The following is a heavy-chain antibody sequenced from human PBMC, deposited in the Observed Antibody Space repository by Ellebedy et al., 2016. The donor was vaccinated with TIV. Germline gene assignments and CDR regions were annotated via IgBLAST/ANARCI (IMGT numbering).Heavy chain of an antibody. Sequence: SETLSLTXAVSGGSISSSNWWSWVRQPPGKGLEWIGEIYHSGSTNYNPSLKSRVTISVDKSKKQFSLKLSSVTAADTAVYYCARDKDTSGWYDYWGQGTLVTVSS. J-gene: IGHJ4*02. CDR2: IYHSGST. D-gene: IGHD6-19*01. CDR3: ARDKDTSGWYDY. V-gene: IGHV4-4*02. CDR1: GGSISSSNW.